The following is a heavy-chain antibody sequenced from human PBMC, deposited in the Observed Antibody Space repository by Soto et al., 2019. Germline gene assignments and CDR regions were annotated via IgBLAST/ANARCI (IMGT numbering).Heavy chain of an antibody. D-gene: IGHD3-22*01. J-gene: IGHJ4*02. CDR2: INPSGGRT. CDR1: GNSFTTYY. CDR3: AGLYHYDSSGYYDY. Sequence: ASVKVSCKASGNSFTTYYMHWVRQAPGQGLEWMGIINPSGGRTTYAQKFQGRVTMTRDTSTSTFHMELSSLTSEDTAVFYCAGLYHYDSSGYYDYWGQGTLVTVSS. V-gene: IGHV1-46*01.